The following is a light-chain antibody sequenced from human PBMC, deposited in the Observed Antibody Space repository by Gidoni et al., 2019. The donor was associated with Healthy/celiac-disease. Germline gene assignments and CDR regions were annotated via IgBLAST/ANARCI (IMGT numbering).Light chain of an antibody. J-gene: IGKJ4*01. V-gene: IGKV3-11*01. CDR1: PSVSSY. CDR2: DAS. Sequence: EIVLTQSPATLSLSPGERATLSCRASPSVSSYLAWYQQKPGQAPRLLIYDASSGSGTDFTLTISGLEPEDFAVYYCQQRSNWPPRLTFGGGTKVEIK. CDR3: QQRSNWPPRLT.